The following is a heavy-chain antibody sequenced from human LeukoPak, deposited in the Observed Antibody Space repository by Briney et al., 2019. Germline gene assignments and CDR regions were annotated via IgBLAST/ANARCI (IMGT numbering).Heavy chain of an antibody. CDR2: ISYTGTT. D-gene: IGHD3-3*01. J-gene: IGHJ4*02. CDR3: ARDTSGYYGRYEH. Sequence: SETLSLTCDVSGASIRNKFWSWLRHPPGKALEWIGYISYTGTTNYNPSLQSRVTIPVDTSKNQLSLKLTSMTAADTAVYYCARDTSGYYGRYEHWGQGTLVTVSS. CDR1: GASIRNKF. V-gene: IGHV4-59*01.